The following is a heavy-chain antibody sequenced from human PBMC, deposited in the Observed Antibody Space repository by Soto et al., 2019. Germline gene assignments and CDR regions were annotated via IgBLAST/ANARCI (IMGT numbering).Heavy chain of an antibody. CDR3: ARSPSSGSYYFDY. CDR2: INSDGSTT. V-gene: IGHV3-74*01. CDR1: EFTFSNYW. D-gene: IGHD6-19*01. Sequence: GGSLRLSCAASEFTFSNYWMYWVRQAPGKGLVWVSRINSDGSTTSYADSVKGRFTISRDNAKNTLYLQMNSLRAEDTAVYYCARSPSSGSYYFDYWGQGALVTVSS. J-gene: IGHJ4*02.